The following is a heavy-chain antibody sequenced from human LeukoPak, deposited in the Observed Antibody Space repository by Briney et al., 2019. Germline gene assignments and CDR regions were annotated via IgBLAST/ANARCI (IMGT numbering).Heavy chain of an antibody. CDR3: ARDRDCSSTSCYFTFHYYGMDV. CDR2: IWYDGSNK. Sequence: GSLRLSCAASGFTFSSYGMHWVRQAPGKGLEWVAVIWYDGSNKYYADSVKGRFTISRDNAKNSLYLQMNSLRAEDTAVYYCARDRDCSSTSCYFTFHYYGMDVWGQGTTVTVSS. D-gene: IGHD2-2*01. V-gene: IGHV3-33*01. CDR1: GFTFSSYG. J-gene: IGHJ6*02.